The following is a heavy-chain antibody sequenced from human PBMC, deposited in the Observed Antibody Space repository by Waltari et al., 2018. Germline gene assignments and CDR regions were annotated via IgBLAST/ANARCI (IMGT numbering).Heavy chain of an antibody. CDR2: VHRSGRT. CDR1: NW. Sequence: NWWGWGRQSPEKGLEGIGQVHRSGRTNYNPSFASRVDMSLEMSINQFSLKVVSATAADTAVYYCARDRGRGLYLDSWGQGTLVTVSP. V-gene: IGHV4-4*02. J-gene: IGHJ4*02. D-gene: IGHD2-15*01. CDR3: ARDRGRGLYLDS.